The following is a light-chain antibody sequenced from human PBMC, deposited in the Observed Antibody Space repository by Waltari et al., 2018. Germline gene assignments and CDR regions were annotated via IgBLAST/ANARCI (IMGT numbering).Light chain of an antibody. Sequence: EIVLTQSPATLSLSPGERATLSCRASQSVSSYLAWYQQKPGQAPRLLIYDASNRATGIPARFSGSGSGTDFTLTISRLEPEDFAVYYCQKYGSTPRPFGGGTKVEIK. V-gene: IGKV3-11*01. CDR3: QKYGSTPRP. J-gene: IGKJ4*01. CDR2: DAS. CDR1: QSVSSY.